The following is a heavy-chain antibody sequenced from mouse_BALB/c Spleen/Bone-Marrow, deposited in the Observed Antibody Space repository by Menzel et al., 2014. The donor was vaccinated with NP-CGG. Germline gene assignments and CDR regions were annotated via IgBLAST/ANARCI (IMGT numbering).Heavy chain of an antibody. Sequence: SGAELVKPGASVKLSCKASGYIFSNYYMYWVKQRPGQGLEWIGESNPSNGGSNFNEKFRNKATLTVDKSSSTAYMQHSSLTSEDAAVYYCTRSNYGYWYFDVWGAGTTVTVSS. CDR2: SNPSNGGS. J-gene: IGHJ1*01. CDR1: GYIFSNYY. V-gene: IGHV1S81*02. CDR3: TRSNYGYWYFDV. D-gene: IGHD1-1*01.